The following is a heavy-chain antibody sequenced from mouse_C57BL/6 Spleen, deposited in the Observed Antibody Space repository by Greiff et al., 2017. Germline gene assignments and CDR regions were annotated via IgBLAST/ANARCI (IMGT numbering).Heavy chain of an antibody. J-gene: IGHJ3*01. V-gene: IGHV1-82*01. CDR3: ARGEAYYSNPLAY. Sequence: VQLVASGPELVKPGASVKISCKASGYAFSSSWMNWVKQRPGQGLEWIGRIYPGDGDTNYNGKFKGKATLTADKSSSTAYMQLSSLASEDSAVYFCARGEAYYSNPLAYWGQGTLVTVSA. D-gene: IGHD2-5*01. CDR2: IYPGDGDT. CDR1: GYAFSSSW.